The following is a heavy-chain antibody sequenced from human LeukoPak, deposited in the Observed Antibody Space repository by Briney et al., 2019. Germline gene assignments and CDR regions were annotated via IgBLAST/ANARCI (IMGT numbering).Heavy chain of an antibody. V-gene: IGHV3-21*01. CDR2: ISSSSSYI. D-gene: IGHD2-15*01. CDR1: GFTFSSYS. Sequence: PGGSLRLSCAASGFTFSSYSMNWVRQAPGKGLEWVSSISSSSSYIYYADSAKGRFTISRDNAKNSLYLQMNSLRAEDTAVYYCARDPGVVVVAAIELSTWFDPWGQGTLVTVSS. CDR3: ARDPGVVVVAAIELSTWFDP. J-gene: IGHJ5*02.